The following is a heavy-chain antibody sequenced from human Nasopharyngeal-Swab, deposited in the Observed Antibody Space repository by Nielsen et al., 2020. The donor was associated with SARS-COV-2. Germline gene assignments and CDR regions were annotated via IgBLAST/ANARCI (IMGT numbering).Heavy chain of an antibody. D-gene: IGHD2-2*02. CDR1: GLSVSSNY. CDR2: ISGSGGST. CDR3: ASTAGYCSSSNCYKFDY. J-gene: IGHJ4*02. Sequence: GESLKISCAASGLSVSSNYMSWVRQAPGKGLEWVSAISGSGGSTYYADSVKGRFTISRDNAENSLYLQMNSLRAEDTAVYYCASTAGYCSSSNCYKFDYWGQGTLVTVSS. V-gene: IGHV3-23*01.